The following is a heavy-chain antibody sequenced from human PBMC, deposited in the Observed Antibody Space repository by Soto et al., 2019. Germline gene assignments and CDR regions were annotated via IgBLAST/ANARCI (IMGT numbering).Heavy chain of an antibody. J-gene: IGHJ5*02. Sequence: QVQLVQSGAEVKKSGSSVKVSCKASVGTFISHAINWVRQAPGQGLEWMGVIIPVTETPNYAQKFQGRVTITADKSTTTVYMELISLRSEDTAVDYCTRGTKGHGHDGPGSQGWGDPWGQGTLVTVSS. CDR2: IIPVTETP. V-gene: IGHV1-69*06. D-gene: IGHD3-10*01. CDR3: TRGTKGHGHDGPGSQGWGDP. CDR1: VGTFISHA.